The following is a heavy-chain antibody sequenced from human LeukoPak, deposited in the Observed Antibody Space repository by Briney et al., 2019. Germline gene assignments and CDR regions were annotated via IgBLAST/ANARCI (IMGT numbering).Heavy chain of an antibody. Sequence: ASVKVSCKASGYTFTSYTMHWVRQAPGQGLEWMGWINAGNGNTKYSQKFQGRVTITRDTSASTAYMELSSLRSEDTALYYCARVGEYNYGYVYWGQGTLVTVSS. V-gene: IGHV1-3*01. CDR1: GYTFTSYT. CDR2: INAGNGNT. J-gene: IGHJ4*02. CDR3: ARVGEYNYGYVY. D-gene: IGHD3-10*01.